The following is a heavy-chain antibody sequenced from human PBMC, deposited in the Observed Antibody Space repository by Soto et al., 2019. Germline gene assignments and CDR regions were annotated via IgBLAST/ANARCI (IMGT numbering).Heavy chain of an antibody. V-gene: IGHV1-69*01. J-gene: IGHJ6*02. CDR1: GGTFSSYA. Sequence: QVQLVQSGAEVKKPGSSVKVSCKASGGTFSSYAISWVRQAPGQGLEWMGGIIPIFGTANYAQKFQGRVTXXXXXXXXXXXXXXXXXXXXXXXXYXCASEKSSSRLHYYYGMDVWGQGTTVTVSS. CDR2: IIPIFGTA. CDR3: ASEKSSSRLHYYYGMDV. D-gene: IGHD6-13*01.